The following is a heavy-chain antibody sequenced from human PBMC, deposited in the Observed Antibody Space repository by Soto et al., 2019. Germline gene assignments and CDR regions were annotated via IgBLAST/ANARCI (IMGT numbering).Heavy chain of an antibody. V-gene: IGHV4-59*01. CDR3: ARFKVGGNWFDP. Sequence: SETLSLTCTVSGGSISSYYWSWIRQPPGKGLEWIGYIYYSGSTNYNPSLKSRVTISVDTSKNQFSLKLSSVTAADTAVYYCARFKVGGNWFDPRGQGTLVTVSS. CDR2: IYYSGST. D-gene: IGHD2-15*01. CDR1: GGSISSYY. J-gene: IGHJ5*02.